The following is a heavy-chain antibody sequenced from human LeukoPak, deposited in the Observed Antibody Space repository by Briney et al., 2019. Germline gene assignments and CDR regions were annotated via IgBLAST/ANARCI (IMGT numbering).Heavy chain of an antibody. CDR1: GFTFSSYG. CDR2: IWYDGSNK. D-gene: IGHD3-22*01. CDR3: APSEGYYYDSSGQIDY. V-gene: IGHV3-33*01. J-gene: IGHJ4*02. Sequence: PGRSLRLSCAASGFTFSSYGMHWVRQAPGKGLEWVAVIWYDGSNKYYADSVKGRFTISRDNSKNTLYLPMNSLRAEDTAVYYCAPSEGYYYDSSGQIDYWGKGTLVTVSS.